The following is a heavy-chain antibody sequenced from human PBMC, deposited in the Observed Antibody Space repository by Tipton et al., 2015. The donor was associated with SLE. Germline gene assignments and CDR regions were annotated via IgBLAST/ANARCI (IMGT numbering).Heavy chain of an antibody. V-gene: IGHV4-34*01. Sequence: TLSLTCAVYGGSFSGYYWSWICQPPGKGLEWIGEINHSGSTNYNPSLKSRVTISVDTSKNQFSLKLNSVTAADTAFYYCARRPYGPFDYWGQGTLVTVSS. CDR2: INHSGST. CDR3: ARRPYGPFDY. CDR1: GGSFSGYY. J-gene: IGHJ4*02. D-gene: IGHD4-17*01.